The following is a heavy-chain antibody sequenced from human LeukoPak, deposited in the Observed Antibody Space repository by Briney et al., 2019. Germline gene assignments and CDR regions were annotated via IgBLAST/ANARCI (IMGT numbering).Heavy chain of an antibody. D-gene: IGHD1-26*01. CDR3: ARERVVGATSHFDY. J-gene: IGHJ4*02. V-gene: IGHV4-34*01. CDR1: GGSFSGYY. Sequence: PSETLSLTCAVYGGSFSGYYWSWIRQPPGMGLEWIGEINHSGSTNYNPSLKSRVTISVDTSKNQFSLKLSSVTAADTAVYYCARERVVGATSHFDYWGQGTLVTVSS. CDR2: INHSGST.